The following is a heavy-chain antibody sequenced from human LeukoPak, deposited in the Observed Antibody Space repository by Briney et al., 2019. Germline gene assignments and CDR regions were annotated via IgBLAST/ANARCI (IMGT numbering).Heavy chain of an antibody. J-gene: IGHJ4*02. D-gene: IGHD1-26*01. CDR2: ISSSGSTI. CDR3: AKDLRVSIVGATYFDY. Sequence: GGSLRLSCAASGFTFSDYYMSWIRQAPGKGLEWVSYISSSGSTIYYADSVKGRFTISRDNAKNSLYLQMNSLRAEDTAVYYCAKDLRVSIVGATYFDYWGQGTLVTVSS. V-gene: IGHV3-11*04. CDR1: GFTFSDYY.